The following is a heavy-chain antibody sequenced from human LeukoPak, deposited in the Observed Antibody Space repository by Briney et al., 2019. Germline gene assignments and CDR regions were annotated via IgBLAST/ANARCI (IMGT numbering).Heavy chain of an antibody. J-gene: IGHJ4*02. V-gene: IGHV4-34*01. Sequence: SETLSLTCAVYGGSFSGYYWSWIRQPPGKGLEWIGEINHSGSTNYNPSLKSRVTISVDTSKNQFSLKLSSVTADTAVYYCARVMSTSFDYWGQGTLVTVSS. CDR3: ARVMSTSFDY. CDR1: GGSFSGYY. D-gene: IGHD3-16*01. CDR2: INHSGST.